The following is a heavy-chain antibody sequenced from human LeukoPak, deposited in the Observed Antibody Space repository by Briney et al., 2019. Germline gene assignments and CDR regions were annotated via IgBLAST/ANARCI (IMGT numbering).Heavy chain of an antibody. CDR3: ARDDSSGWYRPGWFDP. Sequence: PGGSLRLSCAASGFTFSSYWMSWVRQAPGKGLEWVANIKQDGSEKYYVDSVKGRFTISRDNAKNSLYLQMNSLRAEDTAVYYCARDDSSGWYRPGWFDPWGQGTLVTVSS. J-gene: IGHJ5*02. V-gene: IGHV3-7*01. CDR2: IKQDGSEK. CDR1: GFTFSSYW. D-gene: IGHD6-19*01.